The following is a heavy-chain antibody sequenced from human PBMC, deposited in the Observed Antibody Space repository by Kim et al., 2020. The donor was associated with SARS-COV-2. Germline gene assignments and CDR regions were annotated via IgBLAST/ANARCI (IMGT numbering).Heavy chain of an antibody. CDR3: ARGVAGYGGSIYDY. J-gene: IGHJ4*02. CDR1: GFTFSSYW. CDR2: IKQDGSEK. V-gene: IGHV3-7*03. Sequence: GGSLRLSCAASGFTFSSYWMSWVRQAPGKGLEWVANIKQDGSEKYYVDSVKGRFTISRDNAKNSLYLQMNSLRAEDTAVYYCARGVAGYGGSIYDYWGQGTLVTVSS. D-gene: IGHD5-18*01.